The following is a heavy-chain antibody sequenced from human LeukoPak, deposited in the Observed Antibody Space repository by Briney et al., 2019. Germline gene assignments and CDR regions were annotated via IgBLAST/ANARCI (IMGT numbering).Heavy chain of an antibody. CDR3: ASDKTAQLDNYYYYMDV. V-gene: IGHV3-74*01. D-gene: IGHD6-13*01. CDR2: ISNDGGNT. CDR1: GFTFSSYW. J-gene: IGHJ6*03. Sequence: GGSLRLSCAASGFTFSSYWMHWVRQAPGKGLVWVSRISNDGGNTSYADSVKGRFTISRDNGKNSLYLQMNSLRAEDTAVYYCASDKTAQLDNYYYYMDVWGKGTTVTISS.